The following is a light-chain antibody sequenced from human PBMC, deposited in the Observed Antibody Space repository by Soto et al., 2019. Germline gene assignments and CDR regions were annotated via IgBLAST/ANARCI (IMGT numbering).Light chain of an antibody. CDR1: QIISNW. CDR3: QQYNNYWT. Sequence: DIPMTQSPSTLSASVGDRVTITCRASQIISNWLAWYQQKPGKAPKLLIYKASSLESGVPSRFSGSGSGTEFTLTISSLQPDDFATYYCQQYNNYWTFGQGTKVEIK. V-gene: IGKV1-5*03. CDR2: KAS. J-gene: IGKJ1*01.